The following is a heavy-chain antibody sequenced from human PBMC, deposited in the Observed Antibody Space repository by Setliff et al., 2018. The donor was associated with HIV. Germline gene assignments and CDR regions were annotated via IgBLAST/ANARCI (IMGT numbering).Heavy chain of an antibody. D-gene: IGHD3-10*01. CDR3: ARRHGSGSLDAFDI. CDR2: VNSSGTI. CDR1: GGSISSGGYY. V-gene: IGHV4-39*02. Sequence: SETLSLTCTVSGGSISSGGYYWSWIRQHPGKGLEWIGSVNSSGTIYYNPSLRSRVSMSADMSKKYFFLKLNSVTAADTAVYYCARRHGSGSLDAFDIWGQGTMVTVSS. J-gene: IGHJ3*02.